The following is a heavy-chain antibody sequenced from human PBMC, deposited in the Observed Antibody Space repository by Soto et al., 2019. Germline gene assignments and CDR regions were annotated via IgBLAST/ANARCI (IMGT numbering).Heavy chain of an antibody. CDR2: IYYSGST. D-gene: IGHD6-13*01. Sequence: ASETLSLTCTVSGGSISSYYWSWIRQPPGKGLEWIGYIYYSGSTNYNPSLKSRVTISVDTSKNQFSLKLSSVTAADTAVYYCARAAAAGHYYYYYMDVWGKGTTVTVSS. V-gene: IGHV4-59*01. J-gene: IGHJ6*03. CDR3: ARAAAAGHYYYYYMDV. CDR1: GGSISSYY.